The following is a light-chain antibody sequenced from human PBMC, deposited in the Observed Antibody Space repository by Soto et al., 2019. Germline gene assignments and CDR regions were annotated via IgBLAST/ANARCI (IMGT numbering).Light chain of an antibody. CDR3: SSYTSSRAYV. V-gene: IGLV2-14*01. Sequence: QTPLPQPDSLSGSPGQSITIACTGTSSDVGGYNYVSLYQQHPGKAPKLMIHEVSNRPSGVSNRFSGSKSGNTASLTISGLQAEDEADYYCSSYTSSRAYVFGTGTKVTAL. CDR1: SSDVGGYNY. J-gene: IGLJ1*01. CDR2: EVS.